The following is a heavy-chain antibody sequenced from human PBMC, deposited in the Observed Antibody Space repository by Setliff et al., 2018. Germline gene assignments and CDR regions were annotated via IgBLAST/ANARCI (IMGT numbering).Heavy chain of an antibody. V-gene: IGHV3-7*01. CDR3: AREEMATNYYYYYGMDV. Sequence: SGGSLRLSCAASGFTFSSYWMSWVRQAPGKGLEWVANIKQDGSEKYYVDSVKGRFTISRDNAKNSLYLQMNSLRAEDTAVYYCAREEMATNYYYYYGMDVWGQGTTVTVSS. CDR2: IKQDGSEK. CDR1: GFTFSSYW. D-gene: IGHD5-12*01. J-gene: IGHJ6*02.